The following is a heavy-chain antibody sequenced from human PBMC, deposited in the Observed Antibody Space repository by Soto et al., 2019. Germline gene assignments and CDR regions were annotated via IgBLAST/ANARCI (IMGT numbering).Heavy chain of an antibody. CDR2: IYYSGST. Sequence: PSETLSLTCTVSGGSISSGGYYWSWIRQHPGKGLEWIGYIYYSGSTYYNPSLKSRVTISVDTSKNQFSLKLSSVTAADTAVYYCARDLSPYYDSSGTHGWFDPWGQGTLVTVSS. CDR3: ARDLSPYYDSSGTHGWFDP. CDR1: GGSISSGGYY. J-gene: IGHJ5*02. D-gene: IGHD3-22*01. V-gene: IGHV4-31*03.